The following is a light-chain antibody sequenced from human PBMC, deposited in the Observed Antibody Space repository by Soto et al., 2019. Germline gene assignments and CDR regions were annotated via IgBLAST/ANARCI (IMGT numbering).Light chain of an antibody. Sequence: EIVLTQFPGTLSVSPGERATLSCRASQSVSSSCLAWYQQKPGQAPRLLIYGASSRATGIPDRFSGSGSGTDFTLTINKLEPEDFEVYYCQQYGTSPRTLGQGTKVDI. J-gene: IGKJ1*01. CDR2: GAS. CDR1: QSVSSSC. V-gene: IGKV3-20*01. CDR3: QQYGTSPRT.